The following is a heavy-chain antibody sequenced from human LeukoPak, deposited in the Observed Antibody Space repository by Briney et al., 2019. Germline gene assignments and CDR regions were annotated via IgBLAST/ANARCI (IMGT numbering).Heavy chain of an antibody. CDR2: IYYSGST. CDR3: AREGRQLVPYYYYGMDV. CDR1: GGSISSYY. D-gene: IGHD6-6*01. V-gene: IGHV4-59*01. J-gene: IGHJ6*02. Sequence: SETLTLTCTASGGSISSYYWSWIRQPPGKGLEWIGYIYYSGSTNYNPSLKSRLTISVDTSTNQFSLKLSSVTAADTAVYYCAREGRQLVPYYYYGMDVWGQGTTVTVS.